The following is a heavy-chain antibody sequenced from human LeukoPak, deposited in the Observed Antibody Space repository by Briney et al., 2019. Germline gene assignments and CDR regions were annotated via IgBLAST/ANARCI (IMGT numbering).Heavy chain of an antibody. CDR1: GYTFTSYD. J-gene: IGHJ4*02. CDR3: ARVRAIYGGNSLGY. V-gene: IGHV1-8*03. CDR2: MNPNSGNT. D-gene: IGHD4-23*01. Sequence: ASVKVSCKASGYTFTSYDINWVRQATGQGLEWMGWMNPNSGNTGYAQKFQGRVTITRNTFISTAYMELSSLRSEDTAVYYCARVRAIYGGNSLGYWGQGTLVTVSS.